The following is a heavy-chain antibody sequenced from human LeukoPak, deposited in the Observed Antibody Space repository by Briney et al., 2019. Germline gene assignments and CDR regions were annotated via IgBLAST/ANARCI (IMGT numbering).Heavy chain of an antibody. CDR2: ISSSGSTI. V-gene: IGHV3-11*04. CDR1: GFTFSDYY. Sequence: GGSLRLSCAASGFTFSDYYMSWIRQAPGKGLEWVSYISSSGSTIYYADSVKGRFTISRDNAKNSLYLQMNRLRAEDTAVYYCAREREGRYNWNYGAVDYWGQGTLVTVSS. J-gene: IGHJ4*02. CDR3: AREREGRYNWNYGAVDY. D-gene: IGHD1-7*01.